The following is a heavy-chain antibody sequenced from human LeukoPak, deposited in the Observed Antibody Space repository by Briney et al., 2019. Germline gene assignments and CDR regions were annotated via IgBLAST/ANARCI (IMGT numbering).Heavy chain of an antibody. CDR3: ARVGPGYCSSTSCPYSPFDY. CDR2: INRSGST. CDR1: GGSFSGYY. J-gene: IGHJ4*02. Sequence: SETLSLTCAVYGGSFSGYYWSWIRQPPGKGLEWIGEINRSGSTNYNPSLKSRVTISVDTSKNQFSLKLSSVTAADTAVYYCARVGPGYCSSTSCPYSPFDYWGQGTLVTVSS. V-gene: IGHV4-34*01. D-gene: IGHD2-2*01.